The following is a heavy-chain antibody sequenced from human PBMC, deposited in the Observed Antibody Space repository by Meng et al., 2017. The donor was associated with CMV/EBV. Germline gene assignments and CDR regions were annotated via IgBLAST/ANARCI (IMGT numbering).Heavy chain of an antibody. Sequence: GESLKISCAASGFTFSSYAMSWVRQAPGKGLEWVSVIYSGGSSTYYADSVKSRFTISRDNSKNTLYLQMNSLRAEDTAVYYCAKDRGSYYDYWGQGTLVTVSS. CDR3: AKDRGSYYDY. D-gene: IGHD1-26*01. J-gene: IGHJ4*02. V-gene: IGHV3-23*03. CDR2: IYSGGSST. CDR1: GFTFSSYA.